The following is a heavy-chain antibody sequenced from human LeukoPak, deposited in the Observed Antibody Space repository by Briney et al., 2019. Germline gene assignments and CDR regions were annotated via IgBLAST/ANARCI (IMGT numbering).Heavy chain of an antibody. CDR2: ISSSGGDT. J-gene: IGHJ4*02. Sequence: GGSLRLSCAATGFTFSSYSMNWVRQAPGKGLEWVSYISSSGGDTYYADSVKGRFTISRDNAQNSLSLQMNGLRDEDTAVYHCARSRSGSYFDNWGQGTLVSVSS. V-gene: IGHV3-48*02. CDR3: ARSRSGSYFDN. CDR1: GFTFSSYS. D-gene: IGHD1-26*01.